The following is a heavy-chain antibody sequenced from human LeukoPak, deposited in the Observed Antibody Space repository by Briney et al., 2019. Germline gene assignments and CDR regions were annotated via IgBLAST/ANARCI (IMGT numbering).Heavy chain of an antibody. CDR3: ARDVSGYSSGWYYFDY. CDR1: GGSISSGSYS. J-gene: IGHJ4*02. D-gene: IGHD6-19*01. V-gene: IGHV4-61*01. CDR2: IYTSGST. Sequence: SETLSLTCTVSGGSISSGSYSWSWIRQPPGKGLEWIGYIYTSGSTNYNPSLKSRVTMSVDTSKNQFSLKLSSVTAADTAVYYCARDVSGYSSGWYYFDYWGQGTLVTVSS.